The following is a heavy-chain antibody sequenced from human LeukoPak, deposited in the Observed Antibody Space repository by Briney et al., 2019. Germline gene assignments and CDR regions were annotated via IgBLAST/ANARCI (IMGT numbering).Heavy chain of an antibody. CDR1: GGSISSSSYY. J-gene: IGHJ4*02. CDR2: IYYSGST. D-gene: IGHD2-2*01. Sequence: SETLSLTCTVSGGSISSSSYYWGWIRQPPGKGLEWIGSIYYSGSTYYNPSLKSRVTISVDTSKNQFSLKLSSVTAADTAVYYCARGSEYQLLPDYWGQGTLVTVSS. V-gene: IGHV4-39*01. CDR3: ARGSEYQLLPDY.